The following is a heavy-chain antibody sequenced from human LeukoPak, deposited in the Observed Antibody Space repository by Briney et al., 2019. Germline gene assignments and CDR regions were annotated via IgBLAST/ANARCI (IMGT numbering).Heavy chain of an antibody. CDR1: GFTFSSYA. V-gene: IGHV3-7*01. Sequence: GGSLRLSCAASGFTFSSYAMSWVRQAPGKGLEWVANIKQDGSEKNYVDSVKGRFTISRDNAKNSLYLQINSLKAEDTAVYYCAREVVGTPDYWGQGTLVTVSS. CDR2: IKQDGSEK. J-gene: IGHJ4*02. D-gene: IGHD6-19*01. CDR3: AREVVGTPDY.